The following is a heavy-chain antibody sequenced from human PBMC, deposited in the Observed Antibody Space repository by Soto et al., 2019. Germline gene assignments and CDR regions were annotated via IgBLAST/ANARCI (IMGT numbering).Heavy chain of an antibody. CDR2: IYYSGST. Sequence: SETLSLTCTVSGGSISSYYWSWIRQPPGKGLEWIGYIYYSGSTNYNPSLKSRVTISVDTSKNQFSLKLSSVTAADTAVYYCARHNSFLEQGTDDWFDPWGQGTLVTVSS. CDR1: GGSISSYY. V-gene: IGHV4-59*08. D-gene: IGHD3-3*01. J-gene: IGHJ5*02. CDR3: ARHNSFLEQGTDDWFDP.